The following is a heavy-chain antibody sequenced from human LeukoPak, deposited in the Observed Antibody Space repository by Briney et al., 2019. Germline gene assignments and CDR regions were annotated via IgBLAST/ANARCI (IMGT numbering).Heavy chain of an antibody. CDR3: ARGGTYSSSSEFDY. V-gene: IGHV4-34*01. D-gene: IGHD6-6*01. CDR1: GGSFSGYY. Sequence: PSETLSLTCAVYGGSFSGYYWSWIRQPPGKGLEWIGEINHSGSTNYNPSLKSRVTISVDTSKNQFSLKLSSVTAADTAVCYCARGGTYSSSSEFDYWGQGTLVTVSS. CDR2: INHSGST. J-gene: IGHJ4*02.